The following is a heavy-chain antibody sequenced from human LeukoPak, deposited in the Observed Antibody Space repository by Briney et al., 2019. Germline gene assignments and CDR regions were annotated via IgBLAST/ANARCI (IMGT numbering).Heavy chain of an antibody. V-gene: IGHV4-59*01. CDR3: ARGLAVYGGNSGVYFDY. D-gene: IGHD4-23*01. J-gene: IGHJ4*02. CDR1: GGSISSYY. CDR2: IYYRGST. Sequence: SETLSLTCTVSGGSISSYYWSWIRQPPGKGLEWIGYIYYRGSTNYNPSLKSRVTISVDTSKNQFSLKLSSVTAADTAVYYCARGLAVYGGNSGVYFDYWGQGTLVTVSS.